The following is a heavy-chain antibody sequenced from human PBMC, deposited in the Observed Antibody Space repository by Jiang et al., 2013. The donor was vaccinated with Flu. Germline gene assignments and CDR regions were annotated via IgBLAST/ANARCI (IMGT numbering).Heavy chain of an antibody. CDR1: GYTLTELS. Sequence: GYTLTELSMHWVRQAPGKGLEWMGGFDPEDGETIYAQKFQGRVTMTEDTSTDTAYMELSSLRSEDTAVYYCATQGAIIAVAGPYYYYYGMDVWGQGTTVTVSS. CDR3: ATQGAIIAVAGPYYYYYGMDV. V-gene: IGHV1-24*01. CDR2: FDPEDGET. J-gene: IGHJ6*02. D-gene: IGHD6-19*01.